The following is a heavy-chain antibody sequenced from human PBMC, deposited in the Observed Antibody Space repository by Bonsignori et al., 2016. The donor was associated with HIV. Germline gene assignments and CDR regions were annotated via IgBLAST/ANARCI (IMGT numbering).Heavy chain of an antibody. J-gene: IGHJ2*01. V-gene: IGHV3-48*03. CDR3: ARDPQGLYWYFDL. Sequence: VRQMPGKGLEWVSYISSSGSTIYYADSVKGRFTISRDNAKNSLYLQMNSLRAEDTAVYYCARDPQGLYWYFDLWGRGTLVTVSS. CDR2: ISSSGSTI.